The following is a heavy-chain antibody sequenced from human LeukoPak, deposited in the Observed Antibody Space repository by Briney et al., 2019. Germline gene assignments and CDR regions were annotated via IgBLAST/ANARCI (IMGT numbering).Heavy chain of an antibody. Sequence: GESLKISCKGSGYRFTSYWIGWVRPMPGKGLEWMGIIYPGDSDTRYSPSFQGQVTISADKSISTAYLQWSSLKASDTAMYYCARISAGTAIAPWYCDYWGQGTVVTVSS. CDR2: IYPGDSDT. CDR3: ARISAGTAIAPWYCDY. V-gene: IGHV5-51*01. CDR1: GYRFTSYW. J-gene: IGHJ4*02. D-gene: IGHD2-2*02.